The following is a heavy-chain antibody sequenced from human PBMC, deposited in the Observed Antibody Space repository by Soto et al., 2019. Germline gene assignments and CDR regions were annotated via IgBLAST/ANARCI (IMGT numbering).Heavy chain of an antibody. CDR2: INPSGGST. CDR3: ARAREALISRDAFDI. V-gene: IGHV1-46*01. Sequence: QVQLVQSGAEVKKPGASVKVSCKASGYTFTSYYMHWVRQAPGQGLEWMGIINPSGGSTSYAQKFQGRVTMTRETSTSTVYMELSSLRSEDTAVYYCARAREALISRDAFDIWGQGTMVTVSS. CDR1: GYTFTSYY. J-gene: IGHJ3*02.